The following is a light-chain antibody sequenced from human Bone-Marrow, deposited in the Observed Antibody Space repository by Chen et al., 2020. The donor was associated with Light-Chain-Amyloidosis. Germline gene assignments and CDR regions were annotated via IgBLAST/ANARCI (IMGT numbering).Light chain of an antibody. CDR3: GSYTSSSNRV. CDR2: DVS. Sequence: QSALTQPASVSGSPGQSMTSSCTGTNSDVGAYNYVSWYQQHPGDAPKLMIYDVSNRPSGVSNRVSGSKSGTTVSLTISGLQAGDEANYYCGSYTSSSNRVFGGGTKLTVL. V-gene: IGLV2-14*03. J-gene: IGLJ2*01. CDR1: NSDVGAYNY.